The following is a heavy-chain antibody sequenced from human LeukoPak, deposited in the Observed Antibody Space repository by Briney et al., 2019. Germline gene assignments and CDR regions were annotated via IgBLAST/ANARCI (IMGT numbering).Heavy chain of an antibody. D-gene: IGHD1-26*01. J-gene: IGHJ5*02. CDR1: GFIVNYNY. CDR2: IYSGGST. CDR3: ARVKVGSTYWFDP. V-gene: IGHV3-66*01. Sequence: GGSLRLSCAASGFIVNYNYISWVRQAPGKGLEWVSVIYSGGSTYYADSVKGRFTISRDNSKNMVYLQMNSLRVEDTAAYYCARVKVGSTYWFDPWGQGTLVTVSS.